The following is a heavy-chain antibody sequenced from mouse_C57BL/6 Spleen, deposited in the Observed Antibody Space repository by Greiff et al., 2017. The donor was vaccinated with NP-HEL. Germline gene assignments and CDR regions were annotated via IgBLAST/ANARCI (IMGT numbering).Heavy chain of an antibody. D-gene: IGHD1-1*01. V-gene: IGHV1-55*01. CDR3: ARRDGSSYWYFGV. CDR1: GYTFTSYW. Sequence: QVQLQQPGAELVKPGASVKMSCTASGYTFTSYWITWVKQRPGQGLEWIGDIYPGSGSTKYNEKFKSKATLTVDTSSSTAYLQLSSLRSEDSAVYDCARRDGSSYWYFGVWGTGTTVTVSS. CDR2: IYPGSGST. J-gene: IGHJ1*03.